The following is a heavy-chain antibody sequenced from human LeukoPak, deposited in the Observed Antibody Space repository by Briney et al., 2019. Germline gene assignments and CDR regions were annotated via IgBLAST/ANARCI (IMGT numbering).Heavy chain of an antibody. CDR1: GVSFSGYY. J-gene: IGHJ6*03. CDR3: ARVEMTTVIHYYYYMDV. V-gene: IGHV4-34*01. Sequence: PSETLSLTCAVYGVSFSGYYWSWIRQPPRKGLDWIGEINHSGSTNYNPSLKSRVTISVDTSKNQFYLKLSSVTAADTAVYYCARVEMTTVIHYYYYMDVWGKGTTVTVSS. D-gene: IGHD4-11*01. CDR2: INHSGST.